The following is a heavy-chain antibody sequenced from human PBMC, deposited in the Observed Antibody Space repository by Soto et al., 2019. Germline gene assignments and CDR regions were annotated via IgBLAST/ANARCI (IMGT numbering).Heavy chain of an antibody. V-gene: IGHV2-5*02. Sequence: QITLKESGPTLVKPTQTLTLTCTFSGFSLSADGVGVGWIRQPQGKALEWLALIYWDDDQRYSPSLKTRLTITKDTSKNQVVLTMTNMDPVDTATYYCAHAYGWTSWPNDVFDVWGQGKVVTVSS. CDR1: GFSLSADGVG. D-gene: IGHD2-2*01. CDR3: AHAYGWTSWPNDVFDV. CDR2: IYWDDDQ. J-gene: IGHJ3*01.